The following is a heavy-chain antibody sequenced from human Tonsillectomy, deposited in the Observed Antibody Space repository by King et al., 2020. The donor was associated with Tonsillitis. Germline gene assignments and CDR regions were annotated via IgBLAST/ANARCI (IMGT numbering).Heavy chain of an antibody. CDR2: ISYDGSNK. CDR1: GFTFSTYA. Sequence: VQLVESGGGVVQPGRSLRLSCAASGFTFSTYAMHWVRQAPGKGLEWVAVISYDGSNKYYADSVKGRFTISRDNSKNTLYLQMNSLRAEDTAVYYCARDPHMVRGVIIARSKYYDYGMDVWGQGTTVTVSS. CDR3: ARDPHMVRGVIIARSKYYDYGMDV. D-gene: IGHD3-10*01. V-gene: IGHV3-30-3*01. J-gene: IGHJ6*02.